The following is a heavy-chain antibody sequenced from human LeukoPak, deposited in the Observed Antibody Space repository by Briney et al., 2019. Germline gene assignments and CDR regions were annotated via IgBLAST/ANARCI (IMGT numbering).Heavy chain of an antibody. D-gene: IGHD6-13*01. V-gene: IGHV4-39*07. Sequence: SETLSLTCTVSGGSISSDNYYWGWIRQPPGKGLEWIGSFYYHGSTYYNPSLKSRVTISVDTSKNQFSLKLSSVTAADTAVYYCARDLYSSRTNDAFVIWSQGTMVTVSS. CDR3: ARDLYSSRTNDAFVI. CDR1: GGSISSDNYY. CDR2: FYYHGST. J-gene: IGHJ3*02.